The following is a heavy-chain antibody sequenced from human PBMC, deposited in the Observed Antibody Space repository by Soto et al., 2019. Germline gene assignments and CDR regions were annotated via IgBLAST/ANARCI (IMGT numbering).Heavy chain of an antibody. CDR2: IIPVFGRP. J-gene: IGHJ1*01. CDR1: GGSFSSFG. V-gene: IGHV1-69*13. CDR3: AREGSGYNL. D-gene: IGHD5-12*01. Sequence: SVKVSCKASGGSFSSFGISWVRQAPGQGLEWMGGIIPVFGRPNYAQRFRGRLTITADESTNTVYLELIDLRSEDTAVYYCAREGSGYNLWGQGAQVTVSS.